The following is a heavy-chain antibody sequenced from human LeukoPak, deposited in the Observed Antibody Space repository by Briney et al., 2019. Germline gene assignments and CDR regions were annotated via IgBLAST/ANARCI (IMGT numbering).Heavy chain of an antibody. CDR1: GYTFTDYY. CDR2: INLYSGGA. CDR3: ARDILGRSNGGSNYFGMEV. V-gene: IGHV1-2*04. Sequence: ASVKVSCKASGYTFTDYYMHWVRQAPGQGLEWMGCINLYSGGAHYAQKFQDWLSMTRDTSINTAYMELSSLRSDDTAVYYCARDILGRSNGGSNYFGMEVWGQGTTVTVSS. J-gene: IGHJ6*02. D-gene: IGHD2-15*01.